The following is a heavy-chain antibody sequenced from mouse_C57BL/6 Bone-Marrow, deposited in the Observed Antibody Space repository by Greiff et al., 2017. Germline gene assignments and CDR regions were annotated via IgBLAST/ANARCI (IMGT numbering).Heavy chain of an antibody. J-gene: IGHJ3*01. Sequence: EVQLVESGGGLVQPGGSLKLSCAASGFTFSDYYMYWVRQTPEKRLEWVAYISNGGGSTYYPDTVKGRFTISRDNAKNTLYLQMSRLKSEDTAMYYCARPIYYGLAYWGQGTLVTVSA. CDR1: GFTFSDYY. CDR3: ARPIYYGLAY. CDR2: ISNGGGST. D-gene: IGHD2-1*01. V-gene: IGHV5-12*01.